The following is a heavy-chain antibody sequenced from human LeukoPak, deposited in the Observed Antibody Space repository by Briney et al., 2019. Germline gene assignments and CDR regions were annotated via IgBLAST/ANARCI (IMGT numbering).Heavy chain of an antibody. CDR2: IIPIFGTA. Sequence: SVKVSCKASGGTFSSYAISWVRQAPGQGLEWMGRIIPIFGTANYAQKSQGRVTITTDESTSTAYMELSSLRSEDTAVYYCSLTRRYSYGPNIDYWGQGTLVTVSS. J-gene: IGHJ4*02. CDR1: GGTFSSYA. CDR3: SLTRRYSYGPNIDY. V-gene: IGHV1-69*05. D-gene: IGHD5-18*01.